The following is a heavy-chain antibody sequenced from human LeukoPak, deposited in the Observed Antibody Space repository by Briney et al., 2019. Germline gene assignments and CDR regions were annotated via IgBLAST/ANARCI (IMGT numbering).Heavy chain of an antibody. V-gene: IGHV3-33*01. J-gene: IGHJ4*02. Sequence: PGMSLRLSCAASGFTFSSYGMHWVRQAPGKGLEGVAIIWYDGSNKYYADSVKGRFTISRDNSKNTLYLQMNSLRAEDTAVYYCARGVMYYDSSGYLFDYWGQGILVTVSS. CDR2: IWYDGSNK. CDR1: GFTFSSYG. D-gene: IGHD3-22*01. CDR3: ARGVMYYDSSGYLFDY.